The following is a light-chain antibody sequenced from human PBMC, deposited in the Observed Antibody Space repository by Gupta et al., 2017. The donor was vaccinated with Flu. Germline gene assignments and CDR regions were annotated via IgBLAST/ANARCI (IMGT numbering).Light chain of an antibody. V-gene: IGLV1-40*01. CDR2: CNS. Sequence: NTGAGYDVHCYQQLPGAAPNILIYCNSNRPSGVPARFFGSKSGTSASLATTGLQAEDEADYYCQSYDSSLSGYVVFGGGTKLTVL. CDR3: QSYDSSLSGYVV. J-gene: IGLJ2*01. CDR1: NTGAGYD.